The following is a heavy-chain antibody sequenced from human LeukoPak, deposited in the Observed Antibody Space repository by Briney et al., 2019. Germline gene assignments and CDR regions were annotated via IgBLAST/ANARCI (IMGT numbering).Heavy chain of an antibody. D-gene: IGHD1-26*01. CDR1: GFTFSSYA. CDR2: ISYDGSNK. CDR3: AKDRTVGASYWYFDP. V-gene: IGHV3-30-3*01. J-gene: IGHJ2*01. Sequence: GGSLRLSCAASGFTFSSYAMHWVRQAPGKGLEWVAVISYDGSNKYYADSVKGRFTISRDGSKNTLFLQMNTLGAEDTAIYYCAKDRTVGASYWYFDPWGRGTLVTVSS.